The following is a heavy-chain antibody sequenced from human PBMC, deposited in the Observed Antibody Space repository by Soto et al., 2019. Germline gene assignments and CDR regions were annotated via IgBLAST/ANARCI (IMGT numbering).Heavy chain of an antibody. CDR1: GGSISSGGYY. J-gene: IGHJ4*02. D-gene: IGHD2-15*01. CDR3: ARSTTQDCSGGSCYLGT. V-gene: IGHV4-31*03. CDR2: IYYSGST. Sequence: QVQLQESGPGLVKPSQTLSLTCTVSGGSISSGGYYWSWIRQHPGKGLEWIGYIYYSGSTYYNPSLKSRVTISVDTSKNQFPLKLSSVTAADTAVYYCARSTTQDCSGGSCYLGTWGQGTLVTVSS.